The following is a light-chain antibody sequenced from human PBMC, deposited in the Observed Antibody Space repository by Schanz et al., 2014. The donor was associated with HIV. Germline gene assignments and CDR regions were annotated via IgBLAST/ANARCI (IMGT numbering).Light chain of an antibody. Sequence: QSVLTQPPSVSAAPGQKVTISCSGSSSNIGNNFVSWYQQLPGTAPKLLIYDNNKRPSGIPDRFTGSKTGTTATLGITGLQAGDEAEYYCGTWHSSLREVVFGGGTKLTVL. CDR1: SSNIGNNF. J-gene: IGLJ2*01. CDR3: GTWHSSLREVV. V-gene: IGLV1-51*01. CDR2: DNN.